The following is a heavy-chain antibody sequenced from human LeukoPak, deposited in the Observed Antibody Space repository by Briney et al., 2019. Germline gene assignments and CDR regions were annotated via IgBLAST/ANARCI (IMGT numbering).Heavy chain of an antibody. Sequence: GRSLRLSCAASGFTFSSYAMHWVRQAPGKGLEWVAVISYDGSNKYYADSVKGRFTISRDNSKNTLYLQMNSLRAEDTAVYYCARRTTVTTMGDYWGQGTLVTVSS. D-gene: IGHD4-17*01. CDR2: ISYDGSNK. CDR1: GFTFSSYA. J-gene: IGHJ4*02. CDR3: ARRTTVTTMGDY. V-gene: IGHV3-30-3*01.